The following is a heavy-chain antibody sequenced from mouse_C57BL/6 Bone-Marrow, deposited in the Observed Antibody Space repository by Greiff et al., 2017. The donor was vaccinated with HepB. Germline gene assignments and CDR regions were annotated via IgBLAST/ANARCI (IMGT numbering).Heavy chain of an antibody. CDR2: IRNKANGYTT. D-gene: IGHD2-4*01. V-gene: IGHV7-3*01. CDR3: ARTYDSYYYAMDY. Sequence: EVKLMESGGGLVQPGGSLSLSCAASGFTFTDYYMSWVRQPPGKALEWLGFIRNKANGYTTEYSASVKGRFTISRDNSQSILYLQMNALRAEDSATYYCARTYDSYYYAMDYWGQGTSVTVSS. J-gene: IGHJ4*01. CDR1: GFTFTDYY.